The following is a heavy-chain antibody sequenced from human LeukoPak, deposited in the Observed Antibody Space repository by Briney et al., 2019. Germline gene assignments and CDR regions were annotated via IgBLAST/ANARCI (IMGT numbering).Heavy chain of an antibody. CDR1: GYSFTNYW. Sequence: GESLKISCKGSGYSFTNYWIGWVHQMPGKGLGWMGIIYPGDSDTRYSPSFQGQVTISADKSISTAYLQWSSLKASDTAMYYCARGRDGYSFGFDYWGQGTLVTVSS. V-gene: IGHV5-51*07. CDR3: ARGRDGYSFGFDY. J-gene: IGHJ4*02. CDR2: IYPGDSDT. D-gene: IGHD5-24*01.